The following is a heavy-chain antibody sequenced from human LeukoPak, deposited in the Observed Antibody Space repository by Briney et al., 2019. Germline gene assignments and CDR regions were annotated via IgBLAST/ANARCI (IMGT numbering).Heavy chain of an antibody. J-gene: IGHJ3*02. CDR1: GGTFSSYA. D-gene: IGHD3-22*01. Sequence: SVKVSCKASGGTFSSYAISWVRQAPGQGLEWMGGIIPIFGTANYAQKFQGRVTITADESTSTAYMELSSLRSEDTAVYYCARDRDSSGYSNDAFDIWGQGTTVTVSS. CDR3: ARDRDSSGYSNDAFDI. V-gene: IGHV1-69*13. CDR2: IIPIFGTA.